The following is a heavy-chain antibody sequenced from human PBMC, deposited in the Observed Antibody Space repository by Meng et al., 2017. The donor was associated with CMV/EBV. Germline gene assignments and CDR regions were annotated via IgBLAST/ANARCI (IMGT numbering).Heavy chain of an antibody. Sequence: VSVKVSCKASAYTFINYEINWVRQATGQGLEWVGWMSPNSGNAAYTQKFQGRVTITRNTSISTAYMELSSLRSEDTAVYYCARGLRAERRLPFQKNYYYYTMDVWGQGTTVTVSS. CDR2: MSPNSGNA. D-gene: IGHD1-1*01. CDR3: ARGLRAERRLPFQKNYYYYTMDV. CDR1: AYTFINYE. J-gene: IGHJ6*02. V-gene: IGHV1-8*03.